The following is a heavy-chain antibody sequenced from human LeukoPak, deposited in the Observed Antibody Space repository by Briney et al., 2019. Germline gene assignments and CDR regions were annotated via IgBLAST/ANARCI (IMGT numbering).Heavy chain of an antibody. CDR1: GVSISSNNW. V-gene: IGHV4-4*02. J-gene: IGHJ4*02. D-gene: IGHD1-1*01. Sequence: PSGTLSLTCAVSGVSISSNNWWGWVRQPLGKGLEWIGEIYHGGSPNYNPSLKSRVTISVDKSRNHFSLNLSSVTAADTAVYYCARVNINNWHSCDYWGQGTLVTVSS. CDR3: ARVNINNWHSCDY. CDR2: IYHGGSP.